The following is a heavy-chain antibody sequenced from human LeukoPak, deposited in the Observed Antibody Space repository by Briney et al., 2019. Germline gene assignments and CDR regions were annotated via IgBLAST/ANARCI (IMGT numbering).Heavy chain of an antibody. J-gene: IGHJ4*02. Sequence: SETLSLTCAVYGGFFSGYYWSWIRQPPGKGLEWIGEINHSGSTNYNPSLKSRVTISVDTSKNQFSPKLSSVTAADTAVYYCARLGNQSFDYWGQGTLVTVSS. CDR3: ARLGNQSFDY. D-gene: IGHD1-14*01. V-gene: IGHV4-34*01. CDR2: INHSGST. CDR1: GGFFSGYY.